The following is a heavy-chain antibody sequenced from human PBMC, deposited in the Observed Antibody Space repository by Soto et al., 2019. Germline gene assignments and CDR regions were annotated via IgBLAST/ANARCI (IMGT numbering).Heavy chain of an antibody. CDR1: GVTFSGSA. CDR3: TRHVWENNCSGGSCYSILRPFDY. D-gene: IGHD2-15*01. Sequence: PGGSLRLSCAASGVTFSGSAMHWVRQASGKGLEWVGRIRSKANSYATAYAASVKGRFTISRDDSKNTAYLQMNSLKTEDTAVYYCTRHVWENNCSGGSCYSILRPFDYWGQGTLVTVSS. J-gene: IGHJ4*02. V-gene: IGHV3-73*01. CDR2: IRSKANSYAT.